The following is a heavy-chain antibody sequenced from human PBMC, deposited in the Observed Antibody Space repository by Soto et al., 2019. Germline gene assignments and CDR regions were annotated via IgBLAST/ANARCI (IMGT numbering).Heavy chain of an antibody. D-gene: IGHD4-17*01. CDR3: AREVMTTVTTSMDV. Sequence: GGSLRLSCPASGLTFSSYSMNWVRQAPGKGLEWVSSVSSSSSYIYYADSVKGRFTISRDNAKNSLYLQMNSLRAEDTAVYYCAREVMTTVTTSMDVWGKGTTVTVSS. CDR1: GLTFSSYS. J-gene: IGHJ6*03. V-gene: IGHV3-21*01. CDR2: VSSSSSYI.